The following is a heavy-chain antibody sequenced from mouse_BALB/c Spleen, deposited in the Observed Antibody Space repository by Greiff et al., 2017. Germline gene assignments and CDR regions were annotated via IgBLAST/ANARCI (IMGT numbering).Heavy chain of an antibody. D-gene: IGHD1-2*01. V-gene: IGHV5-6-5*01. J-gene: IGHJ2*01. CDR1: GFTFSSYA. CDR3: ARAIHYYGSYYFDY. CDR2: ISSGGST. Sequence: EVQRVESGGGLVKPGGSLKLSCAASGFTFSSYAMSWVRQTPEKRLEWVASISSGGSTYYPDSVKGRFTISRDNARNILYLQMSSLRSEDTAMYYCARAIHYYGSYYFDYWGQGTTLTVSS.